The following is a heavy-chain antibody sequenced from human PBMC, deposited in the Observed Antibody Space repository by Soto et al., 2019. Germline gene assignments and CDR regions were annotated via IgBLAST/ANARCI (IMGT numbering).Heavy chain of an antibody. Sequence: PSETLSLTCTVSGGSISSGGYYWSWIRQHPGKGLEWIGYIYYSGSTYYNPSLKSRVTISVDTSKNQFSLKLSSVTAADTAVYYCARDASSSWYYYYYGMDVWGQGTTVTVSS. CDR2: IYYSGST. J-gene: IGHJ6*02. CDR1: GGSISSGGYY. D-gene: IGHD6-13*01. CDR3: ARDASSSWYYYYYGMDV. V-gene: IGHV4-31*03.